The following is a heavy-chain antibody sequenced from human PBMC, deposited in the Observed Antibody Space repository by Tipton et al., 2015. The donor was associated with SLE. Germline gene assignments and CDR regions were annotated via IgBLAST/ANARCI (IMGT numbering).Heavy chain of an antibody. CDR2: ISTYNDNT. J-gene: IGHJ4*02. CDR1: GYTFTTYG. Sequence: QSGPEVKKPGASVRVSCKASGYTFTTYGISWVRQAPGQGLEWMGWISTYNDNTNYAQKLQGRVTMTSDTSTSTAYMELRSLRSDDRAIYYCAGVRVDTAIGVFDFWGQGTLVTVSS. V-gene: IGHV1-18*01. D-gene: IGHD5-18*01. CDR3: AGVRVDTAIGVFDF.